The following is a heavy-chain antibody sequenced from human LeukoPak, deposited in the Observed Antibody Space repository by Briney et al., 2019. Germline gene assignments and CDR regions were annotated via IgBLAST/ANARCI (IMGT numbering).Heavy chain of an antibody. D-gene: IGHD6-19*01. J-gene: IGHJ4*02. V-gene: IGHV1-46*01. CDR1: GYTFTSYY. CDR3: ASGYSSGFGLHY. CDR2: INPSGGST. Sequence: ASVKVSCTASGYTFTSYYMHWVRQAPGQGLEWMGIINPSGGSTSYAQKFQGRVTMTRDTSTSTVYMELSSLRSEDTAVYYCASGYSSGFGLHYWGQGTLVTVSS.